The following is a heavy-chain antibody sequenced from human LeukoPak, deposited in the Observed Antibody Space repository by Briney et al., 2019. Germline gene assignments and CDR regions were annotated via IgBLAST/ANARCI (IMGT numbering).Heavy chain of an antibody. Sequence: PGGSLRLPCAASGFTFSSYWMSWVRQAPGKGLEWVANIKQDGSEKYYVDSVKGRFTISRDNAKNSLYLQMNSLRAEDTAVYYCARDGVYSSGWYLSWGQGTLVTVSS. J-gene: IGHJ4*02. CDR1: GFTFSSYW. D-gene: IGHD6-19*01. V-gene: IGHV3-7*01. CDR2: IKQDGSEK. CDR3: ARDGVYSSGWYLS.